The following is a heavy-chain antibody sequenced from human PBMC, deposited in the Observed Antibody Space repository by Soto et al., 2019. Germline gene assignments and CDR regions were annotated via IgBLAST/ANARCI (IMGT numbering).Heavy chain of an antibody. D-gene: IGHD3-22*01. CDR2: ISWDGGST. V-gene: IGHV3-43*01. CDR1: GFTFDDYT. CDR3: ATGPNYYDSSGYSGQHDY. Sequence: GGSLRLSCAASGFTFDDYTMHWVRQAPGKGLEWVSLISWDGGSTYYADSVKGRFTIYRDNSKNSLYLQMNSLRTEDTALYYCATGPNYYDSSGYSGQHDYWGQGTLVTVSS. J-gene: IGHJ4*02.